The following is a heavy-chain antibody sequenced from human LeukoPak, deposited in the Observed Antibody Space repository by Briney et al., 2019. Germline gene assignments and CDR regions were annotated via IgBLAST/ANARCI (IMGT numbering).Heavy chain of an antibody. CDR3: AKAWSSDWYDY. CDR1: GFTVSSNY. V-gene: IGHV3-23*01. J-gene: IGHJ4*02. CDR2: ISANGGST. D-gene: IGHD6-19*01. Sequence: GGSLRLSCAASGFTVSSNYMSWVRQAPGKGLEWVSGISANGGSTYYADSVKGRFTISRDTSKNTLYLQMNSLRAEDTAVYYCAKAWSSDWYDYCGQGTLVTVSS.